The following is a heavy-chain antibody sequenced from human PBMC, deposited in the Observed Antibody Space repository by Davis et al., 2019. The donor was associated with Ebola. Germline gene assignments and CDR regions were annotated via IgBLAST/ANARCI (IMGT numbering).Heavy chain of an antibody. D-gene: IGHD5-24*01. CDR3: ARMIEWATILDS. Sequence: PGGSLRLSCTVSGGSISGHYWGWIRQPPGKGLEWIGYVFHSGTTNYNPSLKSRVTMTVDKSKNQFSLKVNSVTAADTAVYYCARMIEWATILDSWGQGAPVTVSS. CDR2: VFHSGTT. V-gene: IGHV4-59*11. J-gene: IGHJ4*02. CDR1: GGSISGHY.